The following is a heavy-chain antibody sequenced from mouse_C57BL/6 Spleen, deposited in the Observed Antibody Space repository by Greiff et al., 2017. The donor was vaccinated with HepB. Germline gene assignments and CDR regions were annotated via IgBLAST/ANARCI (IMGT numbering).Heavy chain of an antibody. CDR3: ARDGYYGSSYPFDY. V-gene: IGHV5-16*01. CDR2: INYDGSST. J-gene: IGHJ2*01. CDR1: GFTFSDYY. D-gene: IGHD1-1*01. Sequence: EVQLVESEGGLVQPGSSMKLSCTASGFTFSDYYMAWVRQVPEKGLEWVANINYDGSSTYYLDSLKSRFIISRDNAKNILYLQMSSLKSEDTATYYCARDGYYGSSYPFDYWGQGTTLTVSS.